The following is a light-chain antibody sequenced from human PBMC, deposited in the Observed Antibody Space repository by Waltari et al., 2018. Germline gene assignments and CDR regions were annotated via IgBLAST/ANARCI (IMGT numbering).Light chain of an antibody. CDR1: QCLLSSNGYND. J-gene: IGKJ3*01. CDR2: YGF. CDR3: MQALQTPFT. Sequence: DIVMTQTPFSLPVTLVEPASIPCRSRQCLLSSNGYNDLNGYLQKTGQSPQLLIYYGFNRASGGPDRLSGSGPGTDFTLKIIRVEAEDVGLYYCMQALQTPFTFGPGTKLDIK. V-gene: IGKV2-28*01.